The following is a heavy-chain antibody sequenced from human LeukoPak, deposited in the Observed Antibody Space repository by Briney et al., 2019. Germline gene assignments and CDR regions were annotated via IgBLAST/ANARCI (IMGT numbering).Heavy chain of an antibody. CDR2: ISPNSGGT. V-gene: IGHV1-2*06. Sequence: ASVKVSCKASGYTFTDYYINWVRQAPGQGLEWMGRISPNSGGTTYAQKFQGRVTVTRDTSINTAYMELNNLGSHDTAVYYCARDCSSIKCSACGQGTLVTVSS. CDR1: GYTFTDYY. D-gene: IGHD2-2*01. J-gene: IGHJ5*02. CDR3: ARDCSSIKCSA.